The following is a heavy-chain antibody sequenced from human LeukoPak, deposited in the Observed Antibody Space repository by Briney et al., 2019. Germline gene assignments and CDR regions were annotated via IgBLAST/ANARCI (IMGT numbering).Heavy chain of an antibody. CDR2: ISSSSYI. CDR1: GFTFSSYS. V-gene: IGHV3-21*01. CDR3: ARDGNDSSGYYSL. Sequence: GGSLRLSCAASGFTFSSYSMNWVRQAPGKGLEWVSSISSSSYIYYADSVKGRFTISRDNAKNSLYLQMNSLRAEDTAVYYCARDGNDSSGYYSLWGQGTLVTVSS. D-gene: IGHD3-22*01. J-gene: IGHJ4*02.